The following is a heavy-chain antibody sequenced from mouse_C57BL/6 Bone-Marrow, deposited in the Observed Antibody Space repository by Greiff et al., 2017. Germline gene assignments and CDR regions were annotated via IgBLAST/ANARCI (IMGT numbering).Heavy chain of an antibody. CDR2: IWRGGST. D-gene: IGHD2-4*01. CDR3: AKKHDYDPFYAMDY. V-gene: IGHV2-5*01. Sequence: QVQLQQSGPGLVQPSQSLSITCTVSGFSLTSYGVHWVRQSPGKGLEWLGVIWRGGSTDYNAALMSRQSITKDNSKGQVFFKMHSLQADDTAIFYCAKKHDYDPFYAMDYWGQGTSVTVSS. J-gene: IGHJ4*01. CDR1: GFSLTSYG.